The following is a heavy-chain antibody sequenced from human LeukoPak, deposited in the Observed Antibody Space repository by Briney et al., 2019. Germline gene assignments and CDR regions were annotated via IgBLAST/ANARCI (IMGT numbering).Heavy chain of an antibody. CDR1: EYTFTGYY. Sequence: GASVKVSCKASEYTFTGYYMHWVRQAPGQGLEWMGWINPNSGGTNYAQKFQGRVTMTRDTSISTAYMELSRLRSDDTAVYYCARGPMIVVVRTRKAEYFQHWGQGTLVTVSS. CDR2: INPNSGGT. D-gene: IGHD3-22*01. CDR3: ARGPMIVVVRTRKAEYFQH. V-gene: IGHV1-2*02. J-gene: IGHJ1*01.